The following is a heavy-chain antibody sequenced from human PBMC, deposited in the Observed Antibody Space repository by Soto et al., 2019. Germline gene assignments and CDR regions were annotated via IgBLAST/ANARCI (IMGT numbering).Heavy chain of an antibody. CDR3: ARDEAYTWNDGGWFDP. CDR2: ISAYNGNT. V-gene: IGHV1-18*01. Sequence: QVQLVQSGAEVKKPGASVKVSCKASGYTFTSYGISWVRQASGQGLEWMGWISAYNGNTKYAQKLQGRVTMTTDTSTSTAYRELRSLRSDDRAVYYCARDEAYTWNDGGWFDPWGQGTLVTVSS. CDR1: GYTFTSYG. J-gene: IGHJ5*02. D-gene: IGHD1-1*01.